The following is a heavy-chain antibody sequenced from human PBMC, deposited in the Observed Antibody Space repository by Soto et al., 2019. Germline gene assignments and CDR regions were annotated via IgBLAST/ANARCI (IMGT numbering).Heavy chain of an antibody. CDR3: EIYSSGWFMDY. J-gene: IGHJ4*02. V-gene: IGHV1-69*02. D-gene: IGHD6-19*01. CDR1: GGTFSSYT. CDR2: IIPILGIA. Sequence: GASVKVSCKASGGTFSSYTISWVRQAPGQGLEWMGRIIPILGIANYAQKFQGRVTITADKSTSTAYMELSSLRSEDTAVYYCEIYSSGWFMDYWGQGTLVTVSS.